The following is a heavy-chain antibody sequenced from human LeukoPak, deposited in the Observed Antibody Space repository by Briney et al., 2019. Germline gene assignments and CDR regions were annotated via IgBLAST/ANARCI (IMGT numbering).Heavy chain of an antibody. CDR3: AKGISAYGH. V-gene: IGHV3-30-3*01. CDR2: ISYDGSRI. J-gene: IGHJ4*02. Sequence: GGSLRLSCAASGFTFSNYPLHWVRQAPDKGLEWVTLISYDGSRIYYADSVKGRFTISRDNSKNTLYLQMNSLRAEDTAVYYCAKGISAYGHWGQGTLVTVSS. CDR1: GFTFSNYP. D-gene: IGHD3-16*01.